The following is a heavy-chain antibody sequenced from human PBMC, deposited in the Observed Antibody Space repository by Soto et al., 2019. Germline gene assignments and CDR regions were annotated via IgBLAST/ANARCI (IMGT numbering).Heavy chain of an antibody. V-gene: IGHV3-23*01. Sequence: EVQLLESGGGLVQPGGSLRLSCAASGFTFSSYAMSWVRQAPGKGLEWVSAISGSGGSTYYADSVKGRFTSSRDNSKNTLYLQMNSLRDEDTAVYYCAKGHYDYIWGSYRLLVHWGQGTLVTVSS. CDR1: GFTFSSYA. J-gene: IGHJ4*01. D-gene: IGHD3-16*02. CDR2: ISGSGGST. CDR3: AKGHYDYIWGSYRLLVH.